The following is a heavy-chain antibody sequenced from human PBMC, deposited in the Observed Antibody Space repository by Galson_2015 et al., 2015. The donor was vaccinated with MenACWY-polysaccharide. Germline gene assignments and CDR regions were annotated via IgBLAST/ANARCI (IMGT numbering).Heavy chain of an antibody. D-gene: IGHD4-17*01. CDR2: IYHSGST. CDR1: GGSISSSNW. CDR3: ARDLTTVTTRPGY. V-gene: IGHV4-4*02. J-gene: IGHJ4*02. Sequence: SENLSLTCAVSGGSISSSNWWSWVRQPPGKGLEWIGEIYHSGSTNYNPSLKSRVTISVDKSKNQSSLKLSSVTAADTAVYYCARDLTTVTTRPGYWGQGTLVTVSS.